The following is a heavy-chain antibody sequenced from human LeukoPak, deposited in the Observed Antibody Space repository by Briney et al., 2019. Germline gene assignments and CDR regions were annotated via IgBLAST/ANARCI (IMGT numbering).Heavy chain of an antibody. CDR2: IGGGGEST. CDR1: GFTFSTYT. V-gene: IGHV3-23*01. CDR3: AKVLSGSQDY. J-gene: IGHJ4*02. Sequence: GGSLRLSCAASGFTFSTYTMNWVRQAPRKGLEWVSTIGGGGESTYYADSVKGRFTISRDNSKNTVYLQMNSLRAEDAAVYYCAKVLSGSQDYWGQGTLVTVFS. D-gene: IGHD1-20*01.